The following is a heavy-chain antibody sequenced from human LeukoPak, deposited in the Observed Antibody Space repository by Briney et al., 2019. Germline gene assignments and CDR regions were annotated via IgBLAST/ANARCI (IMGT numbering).Heavy chain of an antibody. CDR2: MWYDGSNK. D-gene: IGHD6-6*01. V-gene: IGHV3-33*06. Sequence: GGSLRLSCAASGFTFSSYGMHWVRQAPGKGLEWVAVMWYDGSNKYYADSVKGRFTISRDNSKNTLYLQMNSLRAEDTAVYYCAKDSREYTGYYYGMDVWGQGTTATVSS. J-gene: IGHJ6*02. CDR1: GFTFSSYG. CDR3: AKDSREYTGYYYGMDV.